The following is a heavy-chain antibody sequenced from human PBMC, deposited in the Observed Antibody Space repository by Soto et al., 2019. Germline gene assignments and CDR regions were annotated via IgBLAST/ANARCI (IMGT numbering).Heavy chain of an antibody. V-gene: IGHV3-21*01. D-gene: IGHD3-10*01. J-gene: IGHJ4*02. CDR1: GFTFSSYS. CDR2: ISSSSSYI. CDR3: ATNPYYYGSGTYTH. Sequence: EVQLVESGGGLVKPGGSLRLSCAASGFTFSSYSMNWVRQAPGKGLEWVSSISSSSSYIYYADSVKGRFTISRDNAKNSLCLQMNSLRAEDTAVYYCATNPYYYGSGTYTHWGQGTLVTVSS.